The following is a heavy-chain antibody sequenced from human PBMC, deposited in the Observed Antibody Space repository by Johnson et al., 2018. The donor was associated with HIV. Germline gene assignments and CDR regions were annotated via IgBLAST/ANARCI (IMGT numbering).Heavy chain of an antibody. CDR3: ARASDSYCSADCYGDGFQI. CDR1: GFTFDDHG. D-gene: IGHD2-21*02. V-gene: IGHV3-20*04. CDR2: INWNGGST. Sequence: VQLVESGGGVVRPGGFLRLSCAASGFTFDDHGMSWVRQAPGKGLEWISGINWNGGSTGYADSVKGRFTISRDNAKNTLFLQMNSLRAEATAVYYCARASDSYCSADCYGDGFQISDQGTKVIVSS. J-gene: IGHJ3*02.